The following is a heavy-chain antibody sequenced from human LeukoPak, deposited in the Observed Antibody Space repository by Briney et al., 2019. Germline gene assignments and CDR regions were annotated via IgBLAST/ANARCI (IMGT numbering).Heavy chain of an antibody. J-gene: IGHJ5*02. CDR2: INPSGGST. D-gene: IGHD3-10*01. Sequence: ASVKVSCKASGYTFTSYYMHWVRQAPGQGLEWMGIINPSGGSTSYAQKFQGRVTMTRDTSTSTVYMELSSLRSEDTAVYYCASTTGDGDWFDPWGQGTLVTVSA. V-gene: IGHV1-46*01. CDR1: GYTFTSYY. CDR3: ASTTGDGDWFDP.